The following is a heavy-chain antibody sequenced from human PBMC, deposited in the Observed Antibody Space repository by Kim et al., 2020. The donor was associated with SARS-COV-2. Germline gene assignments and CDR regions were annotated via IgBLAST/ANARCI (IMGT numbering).Heavy chain of an antibody. V-gene: IGHV3-30*04. CDR2: ISYDGSNK. CDR1: GFTFSSYA. J-gene: IGHJ5*02. CDR3: ARGRVGVTRIMITFGGVIFP. Sequence: GGSLRLSCAASGFTFSSYAMHWVRQAPGKGLEWVAVISYDGSNKYYADSVKGRFTISRDNSKNTLYLQMNSLRAEDTAVYYCARGRVGVTRIMITFGGVIFPWGQGTLVTVSS. D-gene: IGHD3-16*02.